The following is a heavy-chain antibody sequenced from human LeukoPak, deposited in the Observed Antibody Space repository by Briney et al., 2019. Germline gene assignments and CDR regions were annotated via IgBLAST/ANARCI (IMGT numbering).Heavy chain of an antibody. Sequence: GDSLKISCKGSGYSFTTYWIGWVRQMPGKGLEWMGIIYPGDSDTRYSPSFQGQVTISADKSISTAYLQWSSLKASDTAMYYCARYNEYYYDSSGYYYYWGQGTLVTVSS. CDR1: GYSFTTYW. D-gene: IGHD3-22*01. CDR2: IYPGDSDT. CDR3: ARYNEYYYDSSGYYYY. J-gene: IGHJ4*02. V-gene: IGHV5-51*03.